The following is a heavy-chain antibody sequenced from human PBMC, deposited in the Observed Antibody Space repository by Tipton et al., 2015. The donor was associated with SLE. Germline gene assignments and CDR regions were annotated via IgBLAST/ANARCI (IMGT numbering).Heavy chain of an antibody. CDR2: VFFGGIT. D-gene: IGHD7-27*01. CDR1: GGSISTFQ. CDR3: ARDSPNWGGTIDI. J-gene: IGHJ3*02. Sequence: LRLSCTVSGGSISTFQWSWIRQTPGKGLEWIGNVFFGGITNYNPSLKSRVTISVDTSRNQFSLKLTSVTAADTAVYYCARDSPNWGGTIDIWGQGTMVTVSS. V-gene: IGHV4-59*12.